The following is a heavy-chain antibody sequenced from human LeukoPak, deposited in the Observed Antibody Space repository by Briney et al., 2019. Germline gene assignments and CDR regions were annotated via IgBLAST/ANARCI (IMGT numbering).Heavy chain of an antibody. Sequence: PSETLSLTCAVYGGSFSGYYWSWIRQPPGKGLEWIGEINHSGSTNYNPSLKSRVTISVDTSKNQFSLKLSSVTAADTAVYYCARDRPLYGMDVWGQGTTVTVSS. J-gene: IGHJ6*02. D-gene: IGHD6-6*01. CDR3: ARDRPLYGMDV. V-gene: IGHV4-34*01. CDR2: INHSGST. CDR1: GGSFSGYY.